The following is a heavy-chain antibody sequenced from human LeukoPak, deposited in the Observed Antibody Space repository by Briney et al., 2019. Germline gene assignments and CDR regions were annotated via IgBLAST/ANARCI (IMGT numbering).Heavy chain of an antibody. D-gene: IGHD2-8*01. J-gene: IGHJ6*02. V-gene: IGHV1-69*13. CDR1: GGTFSSYA. CDR2: IIPIFGTA. Sequence: ASVNVSCKASGGTFSSYAISWVRQAPGQGLEWMGGIIPIFGTANYAQKFQGRVTITADESTSTAYMELSSLRSEDTAVYYCARASQYCTNGVCYTLAYYYYGMDVWGQGTTVTVSS. CDR3: ARASQYCTNGVCYTLAYYYYGMDV.